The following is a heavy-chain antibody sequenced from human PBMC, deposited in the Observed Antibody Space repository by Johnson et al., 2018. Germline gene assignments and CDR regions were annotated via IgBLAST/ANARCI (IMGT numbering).Heavy chain of an antibody. D-gene: IGHD2-2*01. CDR3: AQDPVWVAVVPTAEYFQH. CDR1: GFTFISHG. Sequence: VQLVQSGGGLVQLGGSLRLSCTASGFTFISHGMNWVRQAPGKGLEWVSYISSTSSTIHYVDSVNGRFTISRDNSENTLYLQMNTLRPDDTGVYYCAQDPVWVAVVPTAEYFQHWGQGTLVTVSS. CDR2: ISSTSSTI. V-gene: IGHV3-48*01. J-gene: IGHJ1*01.